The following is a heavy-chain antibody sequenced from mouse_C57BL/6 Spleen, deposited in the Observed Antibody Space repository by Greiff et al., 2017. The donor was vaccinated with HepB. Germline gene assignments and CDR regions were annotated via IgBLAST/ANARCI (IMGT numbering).Heavy chain of an antibody. J-gene: IGHJ1*03. CDR3: ARDPGSSYNWYFDV. Sequence: QVQLQQPGAELVKPGASVKLSCKASGYTFTSYWMHWVKQRPGQGLEWIGMIHPNSGSTNYNEKFKSKATLTVDKSSKTAYMQLRSLTSEDSAVYYCARDPGSSYNWYFDVWGTVATDTVAS. V-gene: IGHV1-64*01. D-gene: IGHD1-1*01. CDR1: GYTFTSYW. CDR2: IHPNSGST.